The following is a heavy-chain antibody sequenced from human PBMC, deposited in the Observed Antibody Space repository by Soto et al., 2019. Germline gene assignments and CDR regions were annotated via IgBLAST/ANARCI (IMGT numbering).Heavy chain of an antibody. J-gene: IGHJ5*02. CDR3: ARLLLPFDP. CDR2: IYYSGST. CDR1: GGSVSSGSYY. V-gene: IGHV4-61*01. Sequence: KPSETLSLTCTVSGGSVSSGSYYWSWIRQPPGKGLEWIGYIYYSGSTNYNPSLKSRVTVSVDTSKNQFSLKLSSVTAADTAVYYCARLLLPFDPWGQGTLVTVSS. D-gene: IGHD3-22*01.